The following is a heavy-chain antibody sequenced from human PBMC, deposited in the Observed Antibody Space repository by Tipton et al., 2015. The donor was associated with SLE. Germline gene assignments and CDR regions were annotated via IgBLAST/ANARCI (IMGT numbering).Heavy chain of an antibody. CDR2: IYHSGST. V-gene: IGHV4-59*08. J-gene: IGHJ4*02. D-gene: IGHD1-7*01. Sequence: TLSLTCTVSGGSVTSYYWSWIRQPPGKGLEWIGNIYHSGSTYYNPSLKSRVTISVDTSKNQFSLRLSSVTAADTAVYYCARGSPTGTTRLDYWGRGTLVTVSS. CDR1: GGSVTSYY. CDR3: ARGSPTGTTRLDY.